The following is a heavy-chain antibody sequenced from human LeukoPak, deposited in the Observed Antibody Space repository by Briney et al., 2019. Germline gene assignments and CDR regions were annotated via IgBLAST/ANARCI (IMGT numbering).Heavy chain of an antibody. CDR2: IYHSGST. Sequence: SETLSLTCTVSGYSISSGYYWGWIRQPPGKGLEWIGSIYHSGSTYYNPSLKSRVTISVDTSKNQFSLKLSSVTAADTAVYYCARGQPYYYGSGNSYFDYWGQGTLVTVSS. D-gene: IGHD3-10*01. V-gene: IGHV4-38-2*02. CDR3: ARGQPYYYGSGNSYFDY. J-gene: IGHJ4*02. CDR1: GYSISSGYY.